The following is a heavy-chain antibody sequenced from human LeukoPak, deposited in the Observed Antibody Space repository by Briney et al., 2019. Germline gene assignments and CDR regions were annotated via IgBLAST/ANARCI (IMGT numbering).Heavy chain of an antibody. D-gene: IGHD4-23*01. J-gene: IGHJ4*02. CDR2: ISAYNGNT. V-gene: IGHV1-18*01. CDR3: ARDRAEYGGNSLGY. Sequence: ASVKVSCKASGYTFTSYGISWVRQAPGQGLEWMGWISAYNGNTNYAQKLQGRVTMTTDTSTSTAYMELRSLRSDDTAVYFCARDRAEYGGNSLGYWGQGTLVSVSS. CDR1: GYTFTSYG.